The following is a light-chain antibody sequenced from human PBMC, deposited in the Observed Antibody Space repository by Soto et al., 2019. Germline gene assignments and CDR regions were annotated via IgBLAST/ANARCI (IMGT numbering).Light chain of an antibody. CDR2: TNN. J-gene: IGLJ2*01. V-gene: IGLV1-44*01. CDR1: SSNIGSNT. CDR3: CSYAGSSTYVV. Sequence: QSVLTQPPSASGTPGQRVSISCSGRSSNIGSNTVSWYQQLPGTAPKLLIYTNNQRPSWVPDRFSGSKSGTSASLAISGLQSEDEADYYCCSYAGSSTYVVFGGGTKLTVL.